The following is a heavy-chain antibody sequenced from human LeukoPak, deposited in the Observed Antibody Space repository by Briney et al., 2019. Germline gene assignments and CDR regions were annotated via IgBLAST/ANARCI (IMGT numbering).Heavy chain of an antibody. CDR1: GGSFSGYY. D-gene: IGHD3-3*01. J-gene: IGHJ4*02. CDR3: ARVNYDFWSGWAPFDY. V-gene: IGHV4-34*01. CDR2: INHSGST. Sequence: SETLSLTCAVYGGSFSGYYWSWIRQPPGKGLEWIGEINHSGSTNYNPSLKSRVTISVDTSKNQFSLKLSSVTAADTAVYYCARVNYDFWSGWAPFDYWGQGTLATVSS.